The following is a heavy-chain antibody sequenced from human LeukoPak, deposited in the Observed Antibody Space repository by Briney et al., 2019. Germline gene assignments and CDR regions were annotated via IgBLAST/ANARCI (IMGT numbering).Heavy chain of an antibody. CDR3: ARGVGARRNWFDP. V-gene: IGHV1-2*02. Sequence: ASVKVSCKASGYTFTGYYMHWVRQAPGQGLEWMGWINPNSGGTNYAQKFQGRVTMTRDTSISTAYMELSRLRSDDTAVYYCARGVGARRNWFDPWGQGTLVTVSS. J-gene: IGHJ5*02. CDR2: INPNSGGT. D-gene: IGHD1-26*01. CDR1: GYTFTGYY.